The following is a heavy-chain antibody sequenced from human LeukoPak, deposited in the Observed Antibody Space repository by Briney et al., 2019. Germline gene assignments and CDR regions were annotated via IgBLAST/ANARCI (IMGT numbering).Heavy chain of an antibody. CDR1: GFSFSSHW. CDR3: AREGGGRSLDQ. CDR2: IGQDGSEK. V-gene: IGHV3-7*01. Sequence: GGSLRLSCAGSGFSFSSHWVTWVRQAPGKGLEWVANIGQDGSEKYYVDSVKGRFTISRDNAKKSLYLQLNSLRVDDTAVYYCAREGGGRSLDQWGQGTLVTVSS. D-gene: IGHD3-16*01. J-gene: IGHJ4*02.